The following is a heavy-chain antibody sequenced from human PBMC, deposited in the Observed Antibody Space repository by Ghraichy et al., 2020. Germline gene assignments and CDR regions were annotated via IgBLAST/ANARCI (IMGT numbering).Heavy chain of an antibody. CDR1: GFTFKSYG. Sequence: GGSLRLSCAASGFTFKSYGMSWVRQAPGKGLEWVSGITGSGASTYNADSVEGRFYISRDNSKNTLYLQMNSLSVEDTAVYYCAKDQYGVTDYLGQGTLVTVSS. CDR2: ITGSGAST. J-gene: IGHJ4*02. CDR3: AKDQYGVTDY. V-gene: IGHV3-23*01. D-gene: IGHD4-17*01.